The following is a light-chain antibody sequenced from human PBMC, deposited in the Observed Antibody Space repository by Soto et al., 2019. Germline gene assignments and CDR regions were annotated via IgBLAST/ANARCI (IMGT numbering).Light chain of an antibody. V-gene: IGKV1-5*01. CDR3: QQYNSYPWT. J-gene: IGKJ1*01. CDR2: DAS. CDR1: QSISSW. Sequence: DIQMTQSPSTLSASVGDRVTITCRASQSISSWFAWYQQKPGKPPKLLTYDASSLESGVPSRFSGSGSGTEFTLTISSLQPDDFATYYCQQYNSYPWTFVQGTKLEIK.